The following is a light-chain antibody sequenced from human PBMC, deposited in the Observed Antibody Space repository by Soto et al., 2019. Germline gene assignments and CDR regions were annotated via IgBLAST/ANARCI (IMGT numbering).Light chain of an antibody. CDR1: QSISTY. J-gene: IGKJ1*01. Sequence: DIQMTQSPSSLSASVGDRITITCRASQSISTYLNWYQQKPGKAPKLLIYAASRLQSGVPSRFSSSGSVTEFTPTISSLQVEDFATYYCQQSYNTPQTFGQGTKVEIK. CDR2: AAS. V-gene: IGKV1-39*01. CDR3: QQSYNTPQT.